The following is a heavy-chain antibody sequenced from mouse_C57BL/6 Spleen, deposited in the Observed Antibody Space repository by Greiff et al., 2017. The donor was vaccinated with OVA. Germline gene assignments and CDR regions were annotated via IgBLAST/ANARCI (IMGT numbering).Heavy chain of an antibody. CDR3: ARSKTAQATSAMDY. D-gene: IGHD3-2*02. Sequence: QVQLQQSGAELVKPGASVKMSCKASGYTFTSYWITWVKQRPGQGLEWIGDIYPGSGSTNYNEKFKSKATLTVDTSSSTAYMQLSSLTSEDSAVYYCARSKTAQATSAMDYWGQGTSVTVSS. J-gene: IGHJ4*01. V-gene: IGHV1-55*01. CDR1: GYTFTSYW. CDR2: IYPGSGST.